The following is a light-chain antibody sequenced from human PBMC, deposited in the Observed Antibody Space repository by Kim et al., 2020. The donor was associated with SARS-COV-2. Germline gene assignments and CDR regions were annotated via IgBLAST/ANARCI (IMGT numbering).Light chain of an antibody. V-gene: IGKV1-39*01. J-gene: IGKJ4*01. CDR2: AAS. Sequence: DIQMTQSPSTLSASVGDRVTITCRASQGISGLLNWYQQKPGKAPKLLIYAASSLQSGVPSRFSGSGFGTDFTLTISTLQPEDFAISYRQQSYRTPLTFGGGTKLEI. CDR3: QQSYRTPLT. CDR1: QGISGL.